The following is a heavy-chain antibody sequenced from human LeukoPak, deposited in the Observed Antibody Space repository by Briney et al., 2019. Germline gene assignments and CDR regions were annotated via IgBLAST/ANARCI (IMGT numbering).Heavy chain of an antibody. CDR1: GGSLSSYY. V-gene: IGHV4-59*08. CDR3: ARHPIPKYSSGWYYFDY. CDR2: IYYSGST. J-gene: IGHJ4*02. Sequence: PSETLSLTCTVSGGSLSSYYWSWIRQPPGKGLEWIWYIYYSGSTNYNPSLKSRVTISVDTSKNQFSLKLSSVTAADTAVYYCARHPIPKYSSGWYYFDYWGQGTLVTVSS. D-gene: IGHD6-19*01.